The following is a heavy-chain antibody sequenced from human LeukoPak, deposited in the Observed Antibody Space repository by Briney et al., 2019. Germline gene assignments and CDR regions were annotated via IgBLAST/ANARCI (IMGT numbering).Heavy chain of an antibody. Sequence: GGSLRLSCAASGFTFSSYAMNWVRQAPGKGLEWVSSISSSSSYIYYADSLKGRFTISRDNAKNSVYLQMNSLRAEDTAVYYCARDEVATISDYWGQGTLVTVSS. D-gene: IGHD5-12*01. CDR1: GFTFSSYA. V-gene: IGHV3-21*01. CDR2: ISSSSSYI. J-gene: IGHJ4*02. CDR3: ARDEVATISDY.